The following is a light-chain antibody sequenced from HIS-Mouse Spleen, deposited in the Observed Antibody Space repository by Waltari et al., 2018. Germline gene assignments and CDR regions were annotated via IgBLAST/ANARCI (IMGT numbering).Light chain of an antibody. J-gene: IGKJ1*01. CDR1: QSVSSSY. CDR3: QQYGSSPPWT. V-gene: IGKV3-20*01. CDR2: GAS. Sequence: EIVLTQSPGTLSLSPGERATLPCRASQSVSSSYLAWYQQKPGQAPRLPIYGASSRATGIPDRFSGSGSGTDFTLTISRLEPEDFAVYYCQQYGSSPPWTFGQGTKVEIK.